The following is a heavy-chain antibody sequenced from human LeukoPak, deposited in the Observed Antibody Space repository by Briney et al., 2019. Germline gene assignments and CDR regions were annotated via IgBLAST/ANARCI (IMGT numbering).Heavy chain of an antibody. D-gene: IGHD2-8*01. CDR3: ARHVLPDRGDIRYYFDY. J-gene: IGHJ4*02. CDR2: IYPGDSDT. CDR1: GYSFTSYW. Sequence: GESLKISCKGSGYSFTSYWIGWVRQMPGKGLEWMGIIYPGDSDTRYSPSFQGQVTISADKSISTAYLQWSSLKASDTAMYYCARHVLPDRGDIRYYFDYWGQGTLVTVSS. V-gene: IGHV5-51*01.